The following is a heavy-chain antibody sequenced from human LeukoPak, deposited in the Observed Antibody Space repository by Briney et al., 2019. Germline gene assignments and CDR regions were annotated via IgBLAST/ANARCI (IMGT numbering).Heavy chain of an antibody. D-gene: IGHD2-2*02. Sequence: PSETLSLTCTVSGGSISSGGYYWSWIRQPPGKGLEWIGYIYHSGSTYYNPSLKSRVTISVDSSKNQFSLKLSSVTAADTAVYYCAREPLAPHCSSTSCYRKSPPSVQSYWGQGTLVTVSS. J-gene: IGHJ4*02. CDR2: IYHSGST. CDR1: GGSISSGGYY. V-gene: IGHV4-30-2*01. CDR3: AREPLAPHCSSTSCYRKSPPSVQSY.